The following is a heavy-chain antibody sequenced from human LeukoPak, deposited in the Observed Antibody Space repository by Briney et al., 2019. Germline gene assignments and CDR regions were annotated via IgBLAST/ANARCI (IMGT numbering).Heavy chain of an antibody. CDR2: INPSGGST. J-gene: IGHJ4*02. CDR1: GYTFTSYY. CDR3: ASIAADFDY. Sequence: ASVKVSCKASGYTFTSYYMHWVRQAPGQGLEWMGIINPSGGSTSYAQKFQGRITMTRVMSTSTVYMELSSLRSEDTAVYYCASIAADFDYWGQGTLVTVSS. D-gene: IGHD6-13*01. V-gene: IGHV1-46*01.